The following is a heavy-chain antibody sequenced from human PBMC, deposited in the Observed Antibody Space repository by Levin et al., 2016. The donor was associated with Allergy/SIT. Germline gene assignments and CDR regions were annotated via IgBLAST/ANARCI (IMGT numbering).Heavy chain of an antibody. J-gene: IGHJ6*02. D-gene: IGHD2-2*01. Sequence: WVRQAPGQGLEWMGWISAYNGNTNYAQKLQGRVTMTTDTSTSTAYMELRSLRSDDTAVYYCARDPCSSTSCYTYYYYYGMDVWGQGTTVTVSS. V-gene: IGHV1-18*01. CDR2: ISAYNGNT. CDR3: ARDPCSSTSCYTYYYYYGMDV.